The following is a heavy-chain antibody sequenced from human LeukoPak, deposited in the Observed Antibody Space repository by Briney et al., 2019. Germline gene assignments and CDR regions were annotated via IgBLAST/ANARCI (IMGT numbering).Heavy chain of an antibody. V-gene: IGHV3-23*01. CDR3: ARRAGAYSHPYDY. CDR2: INGSGGST. D-gene: IGHD4/OR15-4a*01. Sequence: GGSLRLSCAASGFTFSSYSMNWVRQAPGKGLEWVSDINGSGGSTYYADSVKGRFTISRDNSKNTLYLQMNSLRAEDTAVYYCARRAGAYSHPYDYWGQGTLVTVSS. J-gene: IGHJ4*02. CDR1: GFTFSSYS.